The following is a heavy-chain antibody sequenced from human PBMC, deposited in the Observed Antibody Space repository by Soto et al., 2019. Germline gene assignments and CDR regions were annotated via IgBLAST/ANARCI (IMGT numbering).Heavy chain of an antibody. J-gene: IGHJ4*02. V-gene: IGHV1-3*01. D-gene: IGHD3-22*01. CDR1: GYTFTNYA. CDR3: ARDKGYSDSSGYYNY. Sequence: GASVKVFCKASGYTFTNYAIHWVRQAPGQRLEWMGWINAGNGNTRYSQKFQGRVTITRDTSASTAYKELSSLRSKDTVLYYCARDKGYSDSSGYYNYWGQETLVTVSS. CDR2: INAGNGNT.